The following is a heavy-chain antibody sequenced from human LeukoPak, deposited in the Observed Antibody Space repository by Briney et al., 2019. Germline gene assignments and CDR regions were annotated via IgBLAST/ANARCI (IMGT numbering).Heavy chain of an antibody. CDR1: GYTFTSYD. CDR2: MNPNSGNT. CDR3: ARDYIAAVIPFDY. Sequence: ASVKVSCKASGYTFTSYDINWVRQATGQGLEWMGWMNPNSGNTGYAQKFQGRVTMTRNTSISTAYMELSSLRSEDTAVYYCARDYIAAVIPFDYWGQGTLVTVSS. J-gene: IGHJ4*02. V-gene: IGHV1-8*01. D-gene: IGHD6-25*01.